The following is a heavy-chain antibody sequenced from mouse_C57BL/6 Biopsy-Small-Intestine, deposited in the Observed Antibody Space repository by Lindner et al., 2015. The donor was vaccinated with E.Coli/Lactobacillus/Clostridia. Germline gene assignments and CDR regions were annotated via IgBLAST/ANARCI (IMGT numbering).Heavy chain of an antibody. CDR1: GYTFTSSG. V-gene: IGHV1-81*01. J-gene: IGHJ4*01. CDR2: ISTYNGNT. D-gene: IGHD1-1*01. Sequence: SVKVSCKTSGYTFTSSGISWVRQAPGQGLEWMGWISTYNGNTNYAQKLQGRVTMTTDTSTTTAYMELRSLRSDDTAVYYCARDYGGEVLHYWGQGTLVTVSS. CDR3: ARDYGGEVLHY.